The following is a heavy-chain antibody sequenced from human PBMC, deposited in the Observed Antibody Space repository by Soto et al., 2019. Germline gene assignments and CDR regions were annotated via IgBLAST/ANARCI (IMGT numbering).Heavy chain of an antibody. CDR3: ARGPFVERERFLEWAPSEVAKWFDP. CDR2: IIPIFGTT. Sequence: SVKVSCKASGGTFSSYAISWVRQAPGQGLEWMGGIIPIFGTTNYAQKFQGRVTITADESTSTAYMELSSLRSEDTAVYYCARGPFVERERFLEWAPSEVAKWFDPWGQGTLVTVSS. CDR1: GGTFSSYA. V-gene: IGHV1-69*13. D-gene: IGHD3-3*01. J-gene: IGHJ5*02.